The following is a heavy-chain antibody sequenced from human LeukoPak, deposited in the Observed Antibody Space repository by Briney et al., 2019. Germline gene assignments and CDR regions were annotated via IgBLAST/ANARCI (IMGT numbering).Heavy chain of an antibody. J-gene: IGHJ4*02. Sequence: GGSLRLSCAASGFTFNSFAMSWVRQAPGKGLEWVAVIWSNGINKYYADSVKGRFTISRDNSKNTLYLQMNSLRTEDTAVYYCAKNSGSTALWGQGTLVTVSS. V-gene: IGHV3-30*02. CDR1: GFTFNSFA. CDR3: AKNSGSTAL. D-gene: IGHD1-26*01. CDR2: IWSNGINK.